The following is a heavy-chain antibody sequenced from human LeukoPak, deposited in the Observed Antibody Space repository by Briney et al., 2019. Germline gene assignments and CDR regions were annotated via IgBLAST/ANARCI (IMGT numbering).Heavy chain of an antibody. J-gene: IGHJ4*02. D-gene: IGHD3-10*01. Sequence: PETLSLTCTVSGGSISSYYWSWIRQPPGKGLEWLGYIYYSGSTNYNPSRKSRVTISVDTSKNQFSLKLSSVTAADTAVYYCARGGGPLAARLPFDYWGQGTLVTVSS. CDR2: IYYSGST. V-gene: IGHV4-59*01. CDR3: ARGGGPLAARLPFDY. CDR1: GGSISSYY.